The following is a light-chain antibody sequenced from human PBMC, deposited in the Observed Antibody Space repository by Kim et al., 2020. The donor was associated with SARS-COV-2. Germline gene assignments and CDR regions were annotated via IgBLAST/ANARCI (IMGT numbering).Light chain of an antibody. CDR1: QGVRGN. CDR3: QQYDNWLT. Sequence: VSLGETVTPTGWPSQGVRGNVGWDQQKPGQAPRLLMYGASTRATGIPARFTGSGCGTDFTLTISSLQTEDSAVFYFQQYDNWLTFGGGTKVDIK. V-gene: IGKV3-15*01. J-gene: IGKJ4*01. CDR2: GAS.